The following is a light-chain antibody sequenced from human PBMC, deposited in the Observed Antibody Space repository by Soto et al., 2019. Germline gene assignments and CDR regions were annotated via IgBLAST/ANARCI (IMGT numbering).Light chain of an antibody. CDR2: AAS. CDR1: RRISRW. CDR3: QQYNSYSQT. V-gene: IGKV1-5*01. Sequence: DIQMTPSPSTLSASVGDRVTITCLASRRISRWLAWYQQKPGKAPNLLIFAASSIVSGVPSRFSVRRSGTEFTLTISSLQPDDFATYYCQQYNSYSQTFGQGTKVDIK. J-gene: IGKJ1*01.